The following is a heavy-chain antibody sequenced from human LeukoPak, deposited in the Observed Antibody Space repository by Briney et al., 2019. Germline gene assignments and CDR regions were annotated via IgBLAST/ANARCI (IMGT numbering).Heavy chain of an antibody. Sequence: PSETLSLTCTVSGGSISSYYWSWIRQPAGKGLEWIGRIYTSGSTNYNPSLKSRVTMSVDTSKNQFSLKLSSVTAADTAVYYCARNPRRTMVRGVIGGRWFDPWGQGTLVTVSS. J-gene: IGHJ5*02. CDR2: IYTSGST. V-gene: IGHV4-4*07. D-gene: IGHD3-10*01. CDR1: GGSISSYY. CDR3: ARNPRRTMVRGVIGGRWFDP.